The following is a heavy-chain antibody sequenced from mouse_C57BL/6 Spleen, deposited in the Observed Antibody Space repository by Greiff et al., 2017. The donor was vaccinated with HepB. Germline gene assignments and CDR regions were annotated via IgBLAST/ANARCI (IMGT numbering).Heavy chain of an antibody. CDR2: INPSSGYT. Sequence: VKLQESGAELARPGASVKMSCKASGYTFTSYTMHWVKQRPGQGLEWIGYINPSSGYTKYNQKFKDKATLTADKSSSTAYMQLSSLTSEDSAVYYCARETTVVARDYYAMDYWGQGTSVTVSS. V-gene: IGHV1-4*01. CDR3: ARETTVVARDYYAMDY. D-gene: IGHD1-1*01. J-gene: IGHJ4*01. CDR1: GYTFTSYT.